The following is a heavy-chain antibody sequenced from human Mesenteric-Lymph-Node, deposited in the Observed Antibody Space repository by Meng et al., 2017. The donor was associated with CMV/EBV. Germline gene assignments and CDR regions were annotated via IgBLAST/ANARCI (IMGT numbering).Heavy chain of an antibody. CDR2: ISSSGSRT. D-gene: IGHD6-19*01. CDR1: GFNFSKYE. V-gene: IGHV3-48*03. CDR3: ASNLGQWLDWFDP. J-gene: IGHJ5*02. Sequence: GGSLRLSCAVSGFNFSKYEMTWVRQAPRRGLEWLSYISSSGSRTYHAESVRGRFTTSRDNAKNLLYLHMNSLTAEDTAIYYCASNLGQWLDWFDPWGQGTLVTVSS.